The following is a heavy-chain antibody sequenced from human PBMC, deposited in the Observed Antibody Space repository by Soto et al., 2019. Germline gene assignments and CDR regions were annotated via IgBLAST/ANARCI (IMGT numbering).Heavy chain of an antibody. Sequence: QVQLVESGGGVVQPGRSLRLSCAASGFTFRSYAMHWVRQAPGKGLECVAVISYDGSNKFYRDYVKGRFIISRDNSKNTLYLQINSLRYEDTAVYYCARGDREDIAVVVGVRPGEYGVDVWGQGTTVTVSS. V-gene: IGHV3-30-3*01. CDR1: GFTFRSYA. CDR3: ARGDREDIAVVVGVRPGEYGVDV. J-gene: IGHJ6*02. D-gene: IGHD2-15*01. CDR2: ISYDGSNK.